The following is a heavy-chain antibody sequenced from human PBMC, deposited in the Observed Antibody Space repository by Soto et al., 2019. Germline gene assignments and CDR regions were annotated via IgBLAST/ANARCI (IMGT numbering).Heavy chain of an antibody. D-gene: IGHD3-22*01. V-gene: IGHV3-21*01. J-gene: IGHJ4*02. CDR2: ISSSSSYI. Sequence: PGGSLRLSCAASGFTFSSYSMNWVRQAPGKGLEWVSSISSSSSYIYYADSVKGRFTITRDNAKNSLYLQMNSLRAEDTAVYYCARDYYDSSGYHAPFDYWGQGTLVTV. CDR1: GFTFSSYS. CDR3: ARDYYDSSGYHAPFDY.